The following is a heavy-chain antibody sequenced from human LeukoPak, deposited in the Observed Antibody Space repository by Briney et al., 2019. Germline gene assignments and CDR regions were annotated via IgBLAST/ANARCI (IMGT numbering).Heavy chain of an antibody. V-gene: IGHV1-2*02. CDR2: INPNSGDT. J-gene: IGHJ4*02. CDR1: GYILTDYY. D-gene: IGHD3-10*01. CDR3: SYYDY. Sequence: ASVKVSCKASGYILTDYYMHWVRQAPGQGLEWMGWINPNSGDTNYAQKFQGRVTMTRDTSISTAYMELYYCARDINYYGSGSYYDYWGQGTLVTVSS.